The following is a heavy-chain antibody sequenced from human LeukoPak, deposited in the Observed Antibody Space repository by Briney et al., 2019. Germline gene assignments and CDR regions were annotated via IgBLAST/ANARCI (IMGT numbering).Heavy chain of an antibody. CDR1: GYTFTGYY. D-gene: IGHD3-16*01. CDR2: INTNSGGT. CDR3: ARIWGPTTSPAFDI. V-gene: IGHV1-2*02. J-gene: IGHJ3*02. Sequence: ASVKASCKASGYTFTGYYMHWVPQSPGQGLGGWGWINTNSGGTNYAQKFQARVTMTRDTSRSTAYMERSRLRSDATTPYYIARIWGPTTSPAFDIWGQGTMVTVSS.